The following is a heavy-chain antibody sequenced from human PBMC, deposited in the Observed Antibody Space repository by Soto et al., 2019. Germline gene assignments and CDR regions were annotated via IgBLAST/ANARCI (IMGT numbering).Heavy chain of an antibody. CDR2: ISDSSKYT. CDR3: ARGDDYVWGSYRFAY. V-gene: IGHV3-11*05. D-gene: IGHD3-16*02. CDR1: GFTFSDYY. Sequence: QVQLVESGGGLVKPGGSLRLSCAASGFTFSDYYMTWIRQAPGKGLEWISYISDSSKYTNYADSVKGRFTISRDNAKNSLYLQMNGLRAEDTAVYYCARGDDYVWGSYRFAYWGRGTLVTVSS. J-gene: IGHJ4*02.